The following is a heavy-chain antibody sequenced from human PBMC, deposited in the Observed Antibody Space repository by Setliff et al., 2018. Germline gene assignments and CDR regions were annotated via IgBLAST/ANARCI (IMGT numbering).Heavy chain of an antibody. CDR1: GFTFFSYT. J-gene: IGHJ4*02. CDR3: AKSSGSSSSTNLEY. Sequence: GGSLRLSCTTSGFTFFSYTMNWVRQAPGKGLEWVSAITDDGGTTHYAGSVKGRFTISRDNAKNSLYLQMNSLRTEDTAVYYCAKSSGSSSSTNLEYLGPGTLVTVSS. V-gene: IGHV3-23*01. D-gene: IGHD6-6*01. CDR2: ITDDGGTT.